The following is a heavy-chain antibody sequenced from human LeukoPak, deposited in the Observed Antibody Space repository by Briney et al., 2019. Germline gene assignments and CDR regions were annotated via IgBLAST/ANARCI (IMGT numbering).Heavy chain of an antibody. D-gene: IGHD6-13*01. CDR2: ISYDGSNK. CDR1: GFTFSSYG. J-gene: IGHJ4*02. Sequence: PGRSLRLSRAASGFTFSSYGMHWVRQAPGKGLEWVAVISYDGSNKYYADSVKGRFTISRDNSKNTLYLQMNSLRAEDTAVYYCAKGAHSSSWHPFGYWGQGTLVTVSS. V-gene: IGHV3-30*18. CDR3: AKGAHSSSWHPFGY.